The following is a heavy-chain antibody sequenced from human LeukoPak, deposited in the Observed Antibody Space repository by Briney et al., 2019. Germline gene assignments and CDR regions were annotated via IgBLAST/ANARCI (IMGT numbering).Heavy chain of an antibody. CDR2: ISSSSSYI. CDR3: ARDSGSNYYDSSGSRYYFDY. D-gene: IGHD3-22*01. CDR1: GFTFSSYS. J-gene: IGHJ4*02. Sequence: GGSLRLSCAASGFTFSSYSMNWVRQAPGKGLEWVSSISSSSSYIYYADSVKGRLTISRDNAKNSLYLQMNSLRAEDTAVYYCARDSGSNYYDSSGSRYYFDYWGQGTLVTVSS. V-gene: IGHV3-21*01.